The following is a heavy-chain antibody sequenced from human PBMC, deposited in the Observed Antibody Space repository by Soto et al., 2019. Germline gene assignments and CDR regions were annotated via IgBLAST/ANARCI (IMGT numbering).Heavy chain of an antibody. V-gene: IGHV3-74*01. CDR2: IKSDGSGT. J-gene: IGHJ4*02. CDR3: ARGDGDRYDVDGYLGRH. D-gene: IGHD5-18*01. CDR1: GFTVSSYW. Sequence: EVQLVESGGGLVQPGESLTLSCAASGFTVSSYWMHWVRQAPGKGLLLVSRIKSDGSGTYYADSVKGRLTISRDNAKNTLYLQMNSLRVEDTAGYLCARGDGDRYDVDGYLGRHWGQGIMVTVSS.